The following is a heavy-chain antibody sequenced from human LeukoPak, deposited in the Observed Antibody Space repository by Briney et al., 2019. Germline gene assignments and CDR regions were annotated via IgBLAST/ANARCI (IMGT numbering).Heavy chain of an antibody. CDR2: IIPILGIA. D-gene: IGHD3-10*02. Sequence: SVKVSCKASGGTFSSYAISWVRQAPGQGLEWMGRIIPILGIANYAQKFQGRVTITADKSTSAAYMELSSLRSEDTAVYYCARDDRDYVGAFDIWGQGTMVTVSS. CDR1: GGTFSSYA. V-gene: IGHV1-69*04. CDR3: ARDDRDYVGAFDI. J-gene: IGHJ3*02.